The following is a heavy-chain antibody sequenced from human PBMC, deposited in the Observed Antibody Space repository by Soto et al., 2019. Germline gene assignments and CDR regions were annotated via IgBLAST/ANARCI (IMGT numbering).Heavy chain of an antibody. J-gene: IGHJ6*02. CDR2: ILYDGKKN. CDR1: GFSFSSYG. Sequence: QVQLVESGGGVVQPGRSLRLSCAASGFSFSSYGMRWVRKAPGKGLEWVALILYDGKKNYYADSVKGRFTISRDNSKNTLYLQMNSRRAEDTAVYYCAKDEVLVEVVARDYYGMDVWGQGTTVTVSS. V-gene: IGHV3-30*18. D-gene: IGHD2-15*01. CDR3: AKDEVLVEVVARDYYGMDV.